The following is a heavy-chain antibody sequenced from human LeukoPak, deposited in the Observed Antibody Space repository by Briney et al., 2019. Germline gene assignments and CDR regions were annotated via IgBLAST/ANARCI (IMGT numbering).Heavy chain of an antibody. V-gene: IGHV3-9*01. CDR1: GFTFDDYA. D-gene: IGHD3-10*01. CDR2: ISWNSGSI. J-gene: IGHJ5*02. Sequence: GGSLRLSCAASGFTFDDYAMHWVWQAPGKGLEWVSGISWNSGSIGYADSVKGRFTISRDNAKNSLYLQMNSLRAEDTALYYCAKDGEAASITASNWFDPWGQGTLVTVSS. CDR3: AKDGEAASITASNWFDP.